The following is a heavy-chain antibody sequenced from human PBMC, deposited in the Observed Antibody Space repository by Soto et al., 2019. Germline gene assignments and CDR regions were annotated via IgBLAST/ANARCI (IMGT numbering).Heavy chain of an antibody. Sequence: SVKVSCKASGGTFSSYTISWVRQAPGQGLEWMGRIIPILGIANYAQKFQGRVTITADKSTSTAYMELSSLRSEDTAVYYCARNFEYYDSSGYQPYYYYGMDIWS. V-gene: IGHV1-69*02. CDR1: GGTFSSYT. D-gene: IGHD3-22*01. CDR3: ARNFEYYDSSGYQPYYYYGMDI. CDR2: IIPILGIA. J-gene: IGHJ6*02.